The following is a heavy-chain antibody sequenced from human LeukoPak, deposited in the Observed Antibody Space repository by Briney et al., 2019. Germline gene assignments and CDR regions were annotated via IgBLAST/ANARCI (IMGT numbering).Heavy chain of an antibody. V-gene: IGHV1-2*02. CDR2: INTNSGGT. Sequence: ASVKVSCKASGYTFTGYYMHWVRQAPGQGLEWMGWINTNSGGTNYAERFQGRGNNTRDTLISTAYMVLGGLRSDDTAVYYCARRSASVLRDFDWASVVWGQGTLVTVSS. CDR3: ARRSASVLRDFDWASVV. CDR1: GYTFTGYY. J-gene: IGHJ4*02. D-gene: IGHD3-9*01.